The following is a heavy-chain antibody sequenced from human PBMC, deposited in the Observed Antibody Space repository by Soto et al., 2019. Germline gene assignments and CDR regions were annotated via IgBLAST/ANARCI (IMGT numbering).Heavy chain of an antibody. CDR1: GYTFTSYD. CDR3: AMGTSNFRDLDV. V-gene: IGHV1-8*01. CDR2: RNPNSGNT. J-gene: IGHJ6*04. D-gene: IGHD3-10*01. Sequence: QVQLVQSGAEVKKPGASVKVSCKASGYTFTSYDINWVRQATGQGLEWMGWRNPNSGNTGDAQKFQGRVTLTRNNYIRTYYMELSSLRSEDTAVYDCAMGTSNFRDLDVWGKVTPVTVSS.